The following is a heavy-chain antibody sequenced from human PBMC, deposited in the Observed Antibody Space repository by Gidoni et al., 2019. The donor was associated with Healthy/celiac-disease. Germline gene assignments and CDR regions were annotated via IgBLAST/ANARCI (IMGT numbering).Heavy chain of an antibody. Sequence: EVQLVESGGGLVKPGGSRRLSCAAHGFTVSSYSMNWDRQAPWKGLAVVSSISISSSYIYYADSVKGRFTISRDNAKNSLYLQMNSLRAEDTALYYCARDPNYDYVWGSYRSMYYFDYWGQGTLFTVSS. CDR2: ISISSSYI. J-gene: IGHJ4*02. CDR3: ARDPNYDYVWGSYRSMYYFDY. V-gene: IGHV3-21*01. CDR1: GFTVSSYS. D-gene: IGHD3-16*02.